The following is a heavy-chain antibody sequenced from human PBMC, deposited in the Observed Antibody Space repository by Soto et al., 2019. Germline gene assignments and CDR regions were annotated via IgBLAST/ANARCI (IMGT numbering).Heavy chain of an antibody. V-gene: IGHV3-33*01. CDR2: IWYDGSNK. Sequence: QVQLVESGGGVVQPGRSLRLSCAASGFTFSSYGMHWVRQAPGKGLEWVAVIWYDGSNKYYADSVKGRFTISRDNSKNTLNLQMNSLRAEDTAVYYCARDRAFWSCLIGRAVGMDVWGQGTTVTVSS. D-gene: IGHD3-3*01. J-gene: IGHJ6*02. CDR1: GFTFSSYG. CDR3: ARDRAFWSCLIGRAVGMDV.